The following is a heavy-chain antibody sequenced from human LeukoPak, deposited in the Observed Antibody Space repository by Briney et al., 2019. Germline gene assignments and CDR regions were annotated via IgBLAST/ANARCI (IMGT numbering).Heavy chain of an antibody. Sequence: SETLSLICTVSGGSICSYYWSWIRQPTGKGLEWIGYIYYSGSTSYNPSLKSRVTISVDTSKNQFSLKLSSVTAADTAVYYCASTSREGSSSFFDYWGQGTLVTVSS. CDR1: GGSICSYY. J-gene: IGHJ4*02. D-gene: IGHD6-13*01. CDR2: IYYSGST. CDR3: ASTSREGSSSFFDY. V-gene: IGHV4-59*01.